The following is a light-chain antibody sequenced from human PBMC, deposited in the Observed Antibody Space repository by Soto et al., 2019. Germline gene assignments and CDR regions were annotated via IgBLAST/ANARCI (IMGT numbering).Light chain of an antibody. J-gene: IGLJ2*01. CDR2: EDN. CDR3: QSYDSSKEV. V-gene: IGLV6-57*03. Sequence: NFLLTQPHSVSESPGKTVTISCTRSSGSIASNYVQWYQQRPGSAPTTVIYEDNQRPSGVPDRFSGSIDSSSNSASLTISGLKNEDESHYFCQSYDSSKEVFGGGTKLTVL. CDR1: SGSIASNY.